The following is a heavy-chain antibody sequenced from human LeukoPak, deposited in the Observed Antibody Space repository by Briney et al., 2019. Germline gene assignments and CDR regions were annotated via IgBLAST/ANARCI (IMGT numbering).Heavy chain of an antibody. CDR1: GGSISSYY. Sequence: QPSETLSLTCTVSGGSISSYYWSWIRQPPGKGLEWIGYIYYSGSTNYNPSLKSRVTISVDTSKNQFSLKLSSVTAADTAVYYCAREGISSSPRENYYYYYMDVWGKGTTVTVSS. D-gene: IGHD6-6*01. CDR2: IYYSGST. CDR3: AREGISSSPRENYYYYYMDV. V-gene: IGHV4-59*01. J-gene: IGHJ6*03.